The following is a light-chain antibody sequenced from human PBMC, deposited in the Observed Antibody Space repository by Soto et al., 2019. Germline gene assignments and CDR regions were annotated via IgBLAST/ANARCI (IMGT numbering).Light chain of an antibody. J-gene: IGKJ3*01. CDR1: QSVSSSH. CDR2: GAS. V-gene: IGKV3-20*01. CDR3: QQYGSSPLA. Sequence: EIVLTQSPGTLSLSPGERATLSCRASQSVSSSHLAWYQQKPGQAPRLLIYGASSSATGIPDRFSGSWSGTDFTLTISRLEPEDFAVYYCQQYGSSPLAFGPGTKVDIK.